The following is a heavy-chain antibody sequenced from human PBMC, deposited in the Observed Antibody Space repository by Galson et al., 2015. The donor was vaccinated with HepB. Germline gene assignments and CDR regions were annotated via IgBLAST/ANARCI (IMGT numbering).Heavy chain of an antibody. D-gene: IGHD1-26*01. CDR1: GFTFSSYS. Sequence: SLRLSCAASGFTFSSYSMNWVRQAPGKGLEWVSSISSSSSYIYYADSVKGRFTISRDNAKNSLYLQMNSLRAEDTAVYYCARRGSSSTGAFDIWGQGTMVTVSS. V-gene: IGHV3-21*01. J-gene: IGHJ3*02. CDR2: ISSSSSYI. CDR3: ARRGSSSTGAFDI.